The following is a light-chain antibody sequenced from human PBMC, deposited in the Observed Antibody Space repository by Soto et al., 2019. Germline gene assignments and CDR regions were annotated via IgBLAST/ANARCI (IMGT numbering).Light chain of an antibody. CDR1: SSDVGGYNY. J-gene: IGLJ1*01. Sequence: QSVLTQPASVSGSPGQSITISCTGTSSDVGGYNYVSWYQQHPGKAPKLMIYEVSNRPSGVSNRFSGSKSGNTASPTISGLQAEDEGDFYCSSYTSSSTYVFGNGTKVTVL. CDR2: EVS. CDR3: SSYTSSSTYV. V-gene: IGLV2-14*01.